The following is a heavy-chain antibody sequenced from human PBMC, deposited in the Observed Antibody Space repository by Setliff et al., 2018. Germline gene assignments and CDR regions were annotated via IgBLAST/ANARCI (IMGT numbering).Heavy chain of an antibody. V-gene: IGHV1-18*01. CDR1: GYTFTNYG. Sequence: ASVKVSCKASGYTFTNYGITWVRQAPGQGLEWMGWINNYNTNTNYAQKLQGRVTMTTDTSTSTAYMELSSLRSEDTAVYYCVRVTSGRLDFDYWGQGTPVTVSS. J-gene: IGHJ4*02. CDR2: INNYNTNT. D-gene: IGHD6-19*01. CDR3: VRVTSGRLDFDY.